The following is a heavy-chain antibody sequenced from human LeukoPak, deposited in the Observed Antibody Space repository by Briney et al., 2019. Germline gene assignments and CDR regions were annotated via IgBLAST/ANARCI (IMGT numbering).Heavy chain of an antibody. CDR3: ARTYQSTVPGIAGAGTFDY. Sequence: SETLSLTCAVYGGSFSGYYWSWIRQPPGKGLEWIGEINHRGSTNYNPSLKSRVTISVDTSKNQFSLKLSSVTAADTAVYYCARTYQSTVPGIAGAGTFDYWGQGILVTVSS. CDR1: GGSFSGYY. CDR2: INHRGST. J-gene: IGHJ4*02. D-gene: IGHD6-13*01. V-gene: IGHV4-34*01.